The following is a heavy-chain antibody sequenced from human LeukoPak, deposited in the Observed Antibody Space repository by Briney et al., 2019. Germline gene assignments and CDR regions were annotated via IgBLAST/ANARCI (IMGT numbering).Heavy chain of an antibody. CDR1: GFTFDDYG. D-gene: IGHD6-19*01. CDR2: ISWNSGNI. Sequence: SLRLSCAASGFTFDDYGMHWVRQPPGKGLEWVSGISWNSGNIDYVGSVKGRFTISRDNAKNSLYLQMNSLRAEDTALYYCTKVDGYNSGWYDSWGQGTLVSVSS. J-gene: IGHJ5*01. CDR3: TKVDGYNSGWYDS. V-gene: IGHV3-9*01.